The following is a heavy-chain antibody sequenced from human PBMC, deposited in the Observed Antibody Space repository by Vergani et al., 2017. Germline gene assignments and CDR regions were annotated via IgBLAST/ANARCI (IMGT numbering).Heavy chain of an antibody. D-gene: IGHD6-13*01. CDR2: LSTTGGA. J-gene: IGHJ5*02. V-gene: IGHV4-59*02. Sequence: QVQLQQWGAGLLKPSETLSLTCHVFGVSVTDYNCNWIRQAPGKGLEWIESLSTTGGATHASHNPSLKSRVSISVDTSKSQFSLRLTSVTAADSAIYYCAGDTHSWQRADRWGQGLLVSVSS. CDR3: AGDTHSWQRADR. CDR1: GVSVTDYN.